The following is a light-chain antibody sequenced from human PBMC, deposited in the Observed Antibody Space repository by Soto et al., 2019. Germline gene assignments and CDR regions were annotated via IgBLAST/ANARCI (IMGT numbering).Light chain of an antibody. Sequence: QSALTQPASVSGSPGQSIAISCTGTSSDVGGYNYVSWYQHFPGKAPKLMIYDVSNRPSGVSNRFSGSKSGNTASLTISGRQAEDEADYYCSSYTSSSILVFGGGTKVTVL. CDR1: SSDVGGYNY. CDR3: SSYTSSSILV. V-gene: IGLV2-14*03. J-gene: IGLJ2*01. CDR2: DVS.